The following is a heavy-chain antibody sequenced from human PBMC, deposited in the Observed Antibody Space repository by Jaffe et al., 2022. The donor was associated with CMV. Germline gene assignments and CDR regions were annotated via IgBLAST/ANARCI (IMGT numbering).Heavy chain of an antibody. J-gene: IGHJ4*02. D-gene: IGHD2-2*01. Sequence: QVQLVQSGAEVKKPGASVKVSCKASGYTFTSYGISWVRQAPGQGLEWMGWISAYNGNTNYAQKLQGRVTMTTDTSTSTAYMELRSLRSDDTAVYYCARGGDIVVVPGRAKHNHVGRSGWYMYYFDYWGQGTLVTVSS. CDR2: ISAYNGNT. CDR3: ARGGDIVVVPGRAKHNHVGRSGWYMYYFDY. V-gene: IGHV1-18*04. CDR1: GYTFTSYG.